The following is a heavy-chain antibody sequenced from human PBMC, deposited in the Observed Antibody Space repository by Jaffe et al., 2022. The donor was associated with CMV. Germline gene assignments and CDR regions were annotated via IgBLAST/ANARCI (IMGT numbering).Heavy chain of an antibody. CDR1: GFTVSSNY. V-gene: IGHV3-66*01. J-gene: IGHJ4*02. Sequence: EVQLVVSGGGLVQPGGSLGLSCAGSGFTVSSNYMAWVRQAPGKGLEWVSVIYSGSTTTYYADSVKGRFTISRDNSKNTLYLQMNSLRVEDTAVYYCAGGAKYYFDYWGQGVLVTVSS. CDR2: IYSGSTTT. D-gene: IGHD3-16*01. CDR3: AGGAKYYFDY.